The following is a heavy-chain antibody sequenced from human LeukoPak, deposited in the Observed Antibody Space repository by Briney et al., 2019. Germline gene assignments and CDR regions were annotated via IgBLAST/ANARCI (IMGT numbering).Heavy chain of an antibody. V-gene: IGHV3-23*01. CDR1: GFTFSGYA. J-gene: IGHJ4*02. D-gene: IGHD3-10*01. CDR3: AKGRYFGEHYFDS. Sequence: GGSLRLSCAASGFTFSGYAMTWVRQAPGKGLEWVSTISGSGSSTYYADSMKGRFTISRDNSNNTLYLQMNSLRAEDTAVYYCAKGRYFGEHYFDSWGQGTLVTVSS. CDR2: ISGSGSST.